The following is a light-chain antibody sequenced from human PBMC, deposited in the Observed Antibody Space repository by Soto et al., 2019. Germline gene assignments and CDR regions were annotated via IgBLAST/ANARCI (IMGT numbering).Light chain of an antibody. CDR3: QQYNSYLIT. CDR1: QTISSW. V-gene: IGKV1-5*01. CDR2: DAS. J-gene: IGKJ5*01. Sequence: DIHMTQSPSTLSGSVGHRLTITCLASQTISSWLAWYQQKPGKAPKLLIYDASSLESGVPSRFSGSGSGTEFTLTISSLKHDDVATYYCQQYNSYLITFGQGTRLEIK.